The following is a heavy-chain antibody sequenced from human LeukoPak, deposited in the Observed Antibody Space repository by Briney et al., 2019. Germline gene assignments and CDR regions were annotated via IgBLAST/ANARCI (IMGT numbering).Heavy chain of an antibody. Sequence: GGSLRLSCAASGFTFSSYWMHWVSQAQGKGLVWVSRIDNDGTSTVYADSVKGRFTVSRDNAKNTLYLQMNRLRAEDTAVYYCVRGLRGPDSWGQGTLVIVSP. D-gene: IGHD3-16*01. CDR3: VRGLRGPDS. V-gene: IGHV3-74*03. CDR1: GFTFSSYW. J-gene: IGHJ4*02. CDR2: IDNDGTST.